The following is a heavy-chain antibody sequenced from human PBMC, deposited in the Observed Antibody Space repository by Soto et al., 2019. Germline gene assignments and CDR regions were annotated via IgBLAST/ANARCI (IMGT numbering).Heavy chain of an antibody. CDR2: INHSGST. V-gene: IGHV4-34*01. Sequence: PSETLSLTYAVYGGSFSGYCWSWIRQPPGTGLEWIGEINHSGSTNYNPSLKSRVTISVDTSKNQFSLKLTSVTAADTAVYYCARDKITGLFDYWGQGTLVTVSS. CDR1: GGSFSGYC. CDR3: ARDKITGLFDY. J-gene: IGHJ4*02. D-gene: IGHD2-8*02.